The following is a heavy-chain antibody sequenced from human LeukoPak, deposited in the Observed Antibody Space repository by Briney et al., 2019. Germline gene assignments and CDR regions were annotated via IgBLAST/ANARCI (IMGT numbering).Heavy chain of an antibody. V-gene: IGHV3-66*01. D-gene: IGHD4-11*01. CDR2: IYSGGST. CDR1: GFTVSSNY. J-gene: IGHJ6*02. CDR3: ARDRSFYSNYGDSYGMDV. Sequence: QPGGSLRLSCAASGFTVSSNYMSWVRQAPGKGLEWVSVIYSGGSTYYADSVKGRFTISRDNSKNTLYLQMNSLRAEDTAVYYCARDRSFYSNYGDSYGMDVWGQGTTVTVSS.